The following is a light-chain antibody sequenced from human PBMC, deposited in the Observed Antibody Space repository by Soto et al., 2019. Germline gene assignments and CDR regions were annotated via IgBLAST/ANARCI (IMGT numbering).Light chain of an antibody. CDR1: SGSIASNY. CDR2: EDN. CDR3: QSYDSSNQV. Sequence: NFMLTQPHSVSESPGKTVTISCTGSSGSIASNYVQWYQQRPGSAPTTVIYEDNQRPSGVPDRFSGSIDSSSNSASLTISGLKTADEADYYCQSYDSSNQVFGGGTKLTVL. J-gene: IGLJ2*01. V-gene: IGLV6-57*02.